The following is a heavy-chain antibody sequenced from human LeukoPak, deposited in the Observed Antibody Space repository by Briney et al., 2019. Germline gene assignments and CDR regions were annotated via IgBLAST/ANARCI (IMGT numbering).Heavy chain of an antibody. J-gene: IGHJ4*02. CDR2: IDYSGGT. CDR3: ARSRYSYYFDY. V-gene: IGHV4-39*01. D-gene: IGHD2-15*01. Sequence: PSETLSLTCTVSGGSVSSSSYYWGWIRQSPGKWLEWIGSIDYSGGTYSNPSLKTRLTISVDTSKNQFSLKLSSVTAADTAVYYCARSRYSYYFDYWGQGTLVTVSS. CDR1: GGSVSSSSYY.